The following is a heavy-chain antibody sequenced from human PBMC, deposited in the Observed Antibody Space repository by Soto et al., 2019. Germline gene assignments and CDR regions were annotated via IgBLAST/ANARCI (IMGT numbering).Heavy chain of an antibody. J-gene: IGHJ3*02. V-gene: IGHV4-39*01. CDR2: IYYSGST. D-gene: IGHD6-25*01. CDR3: PRPTRDSSGSRGRGAFDI. CDR1: GGSISSSSNY. Sequence: QVQLQESGPGMVKPSETLSLTCTVSGGSISSSSNYWGWIRQTPGKGLEWIGSIYYSGSTYYNPSLKSRVTISVDTSKNQFSLKLCSVTAADTAVYYWPRPTRDSSGSRGRGAFDIWGQGTMVTVSS.